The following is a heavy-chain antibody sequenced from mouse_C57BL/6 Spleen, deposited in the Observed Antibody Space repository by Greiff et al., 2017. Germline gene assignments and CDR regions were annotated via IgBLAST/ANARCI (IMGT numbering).Heavy chain of an antibody. CDR1: GFTFSSYA. CDR3: ARRGPSWDYFDY. J-gene: IGHJ2*01. Sequence: EVQGVESGGGLVKPGGSLKLSCAASGFTFSSYAMSWVRQTPEKRLEWVATISDGGSYTYYPDNVKGRFTISRDNAKNNLYLQMSHLKSEDTAMYYCARRGPSWDYFDYWGQGTTLTVSS. CDR2: ISDGGSYT. V-gene: IGHV5-4*01.